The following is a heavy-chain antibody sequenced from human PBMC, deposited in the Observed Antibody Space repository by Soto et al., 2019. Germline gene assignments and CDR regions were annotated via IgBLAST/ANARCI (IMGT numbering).Heavy chain of an antibody. Sequence: QVQLQESGPGLVKPLKTLSLTCSVSGASISSYYWSWIRQPPGKGLEWIGYIFYSGSSGSTNYNPSLKSRVTISVDTSKNQISLKLSPVNAADTAVYYCARTALGWLDHWGQGTLVTVSS. CDR1: GASISSYY. V-gene: IGHV4-59*01. CDR2: IFYSGSSGST. CDR3: ARTALGWLDH. D-gene: IGHD2-21*02. J-gene: IGHJ5*02.